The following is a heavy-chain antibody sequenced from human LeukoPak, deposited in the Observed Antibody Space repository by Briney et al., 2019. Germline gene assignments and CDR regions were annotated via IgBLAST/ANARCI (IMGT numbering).Heavy chain of an antibody. CDR2: ISGSGGTT. D-gene: IGHD3-10*01. CDR3: AKPQFDYYGSGSRLYGMDV. V-gene: IGHV3-23*01. CDR1: GFTFSSHA. Sequence: GGSLRLSCAASGFTFSSHAMSWVRQAPGKGLEWVSAISGSGGTTYYADSVKGRFTISRDNSKNTLYLQMNSLRAEDTAVYYFAKPQFDYYGSGSRLYGMDVWGQGTTVTVSS. J-gene: IGHJ6*02.